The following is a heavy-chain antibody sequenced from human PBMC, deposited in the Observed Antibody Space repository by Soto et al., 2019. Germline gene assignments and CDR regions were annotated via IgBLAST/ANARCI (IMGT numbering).Heavy chain of an antibody. CDR2: ISYDENNR. V-gene: IGHV3-30-3*01. CDR1: GFTFRSYN. CDR3: ARAMDAAMASKDNWFDP. J-gene: IGHJ5*02. Sequence: QVQLVESGGGVVQPGRSLRLSCAASGFTFRSYNMHWVRQAPGKGLEWVAVISYDENNRYYTESVKGRFTISRDNSKNTLYLQVNSLRAEDTAVYYCARAMDAAMASKDNWFDPWGQGTLVTVSS. D-gene: IGHD5-18*01.